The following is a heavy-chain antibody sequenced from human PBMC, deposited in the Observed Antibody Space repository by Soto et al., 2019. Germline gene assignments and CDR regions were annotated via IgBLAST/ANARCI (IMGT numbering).Heavy chain of an antibody. V-gene: IGHV1-69*01. CDR2: IIPMFGTA. J-gene: IGHJ4*02. D-gene: IGHD3-22*01. CDR3: ARVGPAHCYDSSGYYSPLDY. CDR1: GDTFSSYA. Sequence: QVQLVQSGAEVKKPGSSVKVSCKASGDTFSSYAINWVRQAPGQGLEWMGGIIPMFGTANYAQKFKGRVTITAGESTSTVYMELSSLRAEDTAVYYCARVGPAHCYDSSGYYSPLDYWGQGTLVTVSS.